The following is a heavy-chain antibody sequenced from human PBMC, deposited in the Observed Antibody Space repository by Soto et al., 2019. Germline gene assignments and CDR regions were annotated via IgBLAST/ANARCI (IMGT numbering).Heavy chain of an antibody. J-gene: IGHJ4*01. D-gene: IGHD3-22*01. Sequence: LRLSCAASGFTFSNAWINWVRQAPGKGLEWVGRVKSKNDGGTTDFAAPVKGRFAISRDDSKNMVYLEMNSLQTEDTAIYYCTTDSYITSIIVRFDYWGHGTLVTVS. V-gene: IGHV3-15*07. CDR3: TTDSYITSIIVRFDY. CDR1: GFTFSNAW. CDR2: VKSKNDGGTT.